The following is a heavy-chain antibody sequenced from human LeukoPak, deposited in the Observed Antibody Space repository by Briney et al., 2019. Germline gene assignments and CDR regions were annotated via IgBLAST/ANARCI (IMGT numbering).Heavy chain of an antibody. J-gene: IGHJ4*02. CDR2: IAFDTGDT. Sequence: GGSLRLSCAASGFVFSRYRMNWVRQAPGKGLEWVSSIAFDTGDTFYAASVKGRFTVSRDDAKNSLFLQMNSLRAEDTAVYYCSREGKLYGYGRGDFDYWGQGTLVTVSS. CDR1: GFVFSRYR. CDR3: SREGKLYGYGRGDFDY. D-gene: IGHD5-18*01. V-gene: IGHV3-21*06.